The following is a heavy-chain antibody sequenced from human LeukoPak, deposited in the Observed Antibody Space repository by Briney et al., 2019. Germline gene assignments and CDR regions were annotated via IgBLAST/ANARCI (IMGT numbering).Heavy chain of an antibody. CDR2: ISGSGGST. V-gene: IGHV3-23*01. CDR1: GFTFSSYA. Sequence: GGSLRLSCAASGFTFSSYAMSWVRQAPGKGLEWVSAISGSGGSTYYADSVKGQFTISRDNSKNTLYLQMNSLRAEDTAVYYCAKHIAAAGYFSDYWGQGTLVTVSS. D-gene: IGHD6-13*01. CDR3: AKHIAAAGYFSDY. J-gene: IGHJ4*02.